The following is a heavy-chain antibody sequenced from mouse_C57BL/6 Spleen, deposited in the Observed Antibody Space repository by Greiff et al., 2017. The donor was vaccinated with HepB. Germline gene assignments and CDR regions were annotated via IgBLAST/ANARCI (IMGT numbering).Heavy chain of an antibody. J-gene: IGHJ4*01. CDR3: ARHAECNYEEGAMDY. Sequence: EVQLVESGGDLVKPGGSLKLSCAASGFTFSSYGMSWVRQTPDKGLEWIATISSGGSYTNYPDSVKGRSTISRDNAKNTLYMQMSSLTAEDTAVYYCARHAECNYEEGAMDYWGQGTSVTVSS. CDR2: ISSGGSYT. CDR1: GFTFSSYG. V-gene: IGHV5-6*01. D-gene: IGHD2-1*01.